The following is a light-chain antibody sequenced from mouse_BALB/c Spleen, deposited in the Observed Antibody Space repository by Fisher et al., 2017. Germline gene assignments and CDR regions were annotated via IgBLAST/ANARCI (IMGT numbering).Light chain of an antibody. V-gene: IGKV4-59*01. CDR3: QQWSSYPLT. J-gene: IGKJ5*01. CDR2: DTS. Sequence: IVLTQSPAIMSASPGEKVTMTCSASSSVSYMHWYQQKSGTSPKRWIYDTSNLASGVPARFSGSGSGTSYSLTISRMEAEDAATYYCQQWSSYPLTFGAGTKLELK. CDR1: SSVSY.